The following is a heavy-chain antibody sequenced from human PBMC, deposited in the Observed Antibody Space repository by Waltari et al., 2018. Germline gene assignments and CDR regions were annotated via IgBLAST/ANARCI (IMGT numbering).Heavy chain of an antibody. V-gene: IGHV3-23*01. J-gene: IGHJ5*02. CDR1: GFTFSSYA. CDR3: ATQPHNDVSNYWFDH. CDR2: ISGSGGST. Sequence: EVQLLESGGGLVQPGGSLRLSCAASGFTFSSYAMSLVRQAPGKGLEWVSAISGSGGSTYYADSVKGRFTISRDNTKNTLYRQMNSLRAEDMAVYYCATQPHNDVSNYWFDHWGQGTLVTVSS. D-gene: IGHD4-4*01.